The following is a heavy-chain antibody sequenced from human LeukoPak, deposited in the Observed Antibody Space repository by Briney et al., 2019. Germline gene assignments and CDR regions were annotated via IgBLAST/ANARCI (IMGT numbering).Heavy chain of an antibody. J-gene: IGHJ4*02. CDR2: IYYSGST. CDR1: GGSISSYY. CDR3: ARARHDYYGSGSYYGYYFDY. V-gene: IGHV4-59*01. Sequence: SETLSLTCTLSGGSISSYYWSWIRQPPGKGLKWIGYIYYSGSTNYNPSLKSRVTISVDTSKNQFSLKLSSVTAADTAVYYCARARHDYYGSGSYYGYYFDYWGQGTLVTVYS. D-gene: IGHD3-10*01.